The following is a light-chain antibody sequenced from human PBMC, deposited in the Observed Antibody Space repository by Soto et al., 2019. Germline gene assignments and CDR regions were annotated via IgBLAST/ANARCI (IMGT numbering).Light chain of an antibody. Sequence: DIQMTQSPSSLSASVGDRVTITCRASQGISRWLAWYQLKPGKASKSLIYAASTLQSGVPSRFSGSGSGTHFNLTVSSVQPEDSATYYCQQYGSLPATFGQGTKVEI. V-gene: IGKV1D-16*01. CDR1: QGISRW. CDR2: AAS. CDR3: QQYGSLPAT. J-gene: IGKJ1*01.